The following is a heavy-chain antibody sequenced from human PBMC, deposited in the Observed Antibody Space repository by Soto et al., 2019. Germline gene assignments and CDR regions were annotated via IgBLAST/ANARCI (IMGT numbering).Heavy chain of an antibody. J-gene: IGHJ5*02. Sequence: QVQLVQSGAEVKKPGASVKVSCKASGYTFTGYYMHWVRQAPGQGLEWMGWINPNSGGTHYAQKFQGWVTITSDTSIITAYMELSRLRSDDTAVYYGAISPKSTSNWCDPWGQGTLVTFSS. CDR2: INPNSGGT. V-gene: IGHV1-2*04. CDR1: GYTFTGYY. CDR3: AISPKSTSNWCDP.